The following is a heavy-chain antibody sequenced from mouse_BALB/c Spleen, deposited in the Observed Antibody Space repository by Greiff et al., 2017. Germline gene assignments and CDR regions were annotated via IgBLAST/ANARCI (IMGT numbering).Heavy chain of an antibody. D-gene: IGHD1-1*01. CDR1: GFSLTGYG. Sequence: VKLVESGPGLVAPSQSLSITCTVSGFSLTGYGVNWVRQPPGKGLEWLGMIWGDGSTDYNSALKSRLSISKDNSKSQVFLKMNSLQTDDTARYYCARGIYYYGSSYLYWYFDVWGAGTTVTVSS. J-gene: IGHJ1*01. CDR2: IWGDGST. V-gene: IGHV2-6-7*01. CDR3: ARGIYYYGSSYLYWYFDV.